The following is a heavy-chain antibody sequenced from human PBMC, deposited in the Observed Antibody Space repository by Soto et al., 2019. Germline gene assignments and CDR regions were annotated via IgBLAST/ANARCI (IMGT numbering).Heavy chain of an antibody. D-gene: IGHD3-22*01. CDR2: ISGSGHAT. CDR1: GFIFDNYA. V-gene: IGHV3-23*01. CDR3: AKGRYFDSSGGCANY. Sequence: EVKLSESGGGLIPPGASPRLSCITSGFIFDNYAMSWVRQSPGRGLEWVAAISGSGHATYYTQSVQGRFIISRDKSKKTVFLQMNNLRAEDTAVYYCAKGRYFDSSGGCANYWGLGTLVTVSS. J-gene: IGHJ4*02.